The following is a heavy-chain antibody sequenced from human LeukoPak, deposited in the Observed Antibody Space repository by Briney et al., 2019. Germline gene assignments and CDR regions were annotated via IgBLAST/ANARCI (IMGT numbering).Heavy chain of an antibody. D-gene: IGHD3-10*01. Sequence: GGSLRLSCAASGFTFSSYAMHWVRQAPGKGLEWVAVISHDGSNKYYADSVKGRFTISRDNSKNTLYLQMNSLRAEDTAVFYCAKVIYYGSGSQDYYYGIDVWGQGTTVTVSS. CDR2: ISHDGSNK. CDR1: GFTFSSYA. V-gene: IGHV3-30-3*01. J-gene: IGHJ6*02. CDR3: AKVIYYGSGSQDYYYGIDV.